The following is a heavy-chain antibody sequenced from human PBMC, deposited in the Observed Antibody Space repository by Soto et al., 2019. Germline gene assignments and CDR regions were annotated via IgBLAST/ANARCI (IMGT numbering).Heavy chain of an antibody. CDR3: ARAGGDGYNARGDY. V-gene: IGHV1-69*02. J-gene: IGHJ4*02. CDR1: GGTFSSYT. Sequence: QVQLVQSGAEVKKPGSSVKVSCKASGGTFSSYTISWVRQAPGQGLEWMGRIIPILGIANYAQKFQGRVTITADKSTSTAYIELSSLRSEDTAVYYCARAGGDGYNARGDYWGQGTLVTVSS. D-gene: IGHD3-10*02. CDR2: IIPILGIA.